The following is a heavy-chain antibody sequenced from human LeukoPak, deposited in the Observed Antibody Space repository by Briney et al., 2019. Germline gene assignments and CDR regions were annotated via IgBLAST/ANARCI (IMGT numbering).Heavy chain of an antibody. CDR3: ATDPSMGVNWNFGY. CDR1: GYTLTELS. J-gene: IGHJ4*02. CDR2: FDPEDGET. Sequence: ASVKVSCKVSGYTLTELSMHWVRQAPGKGLEWMGGFDPEDGETIYAQKFQGRVTMTEDTSTDTAYMELSSLRSEDTAVYYCATDPSMGVNWNFGYWGQGTLVTVSS. D-gene: IGHD1-1*01. V-gene: IGHV1-24*01.